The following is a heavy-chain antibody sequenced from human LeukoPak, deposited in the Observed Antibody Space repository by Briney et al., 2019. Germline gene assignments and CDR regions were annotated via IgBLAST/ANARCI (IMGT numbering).Heavy chain of an antibody. CDR2: IRYDGSNK. CDR3: AKDVQNLFYYYYYMDV. D-gene: IGHD2/OR15-2a*01. CDR1: GFTFSSYG. Sequence: GESLKISCAASGFTFSSYGMHWVRQAPGKGLEWVAFIRYDGSNKYYADSVKGRFTISRDNSKNTLYLQMNSLRAEDTAVYYCAKDVQNLFYYYYYMDVWGKGTTVTVSS. J-gene: IGHJ6*03. V-gene: IGHV3-30*02.